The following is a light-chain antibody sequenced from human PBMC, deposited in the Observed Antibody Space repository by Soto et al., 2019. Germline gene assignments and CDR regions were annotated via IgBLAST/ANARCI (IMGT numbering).Light chain of an antibody. CDR1: QGINRF. CDR2: AAS. Sequence: DIQLTQSPSFLSASVGDRVTITCRASQGINRFLAWYQQKPGKAPKLLIYAASTLQSGVPSRFRGSGSGTEFTLTISSLQHEDFATYYCQQLKSNLITFGQGTRLEIK. V-gene: IGKV1-9*01. J-gene: IGKJ5*01. CDR3: QQLKSNLIT.